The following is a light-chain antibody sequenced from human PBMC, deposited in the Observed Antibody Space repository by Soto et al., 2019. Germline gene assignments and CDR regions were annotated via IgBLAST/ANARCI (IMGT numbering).Light chain of an antibody. CDR2: DAF. V-gene: IGKV3-15*01. J-gene: IGKJ4*01. CDR3: PQYDNGPPA. CDR1: QSVSSD. Sequence: EIVMTQSPATLSVSPGERVTLSCRASQSVSSDLAWYLQKPGQAPRLLIYDAFTRASGIPARFSGSGSGTESTLTISSLQSEDSAVYYCPQYDNGPPALGGGTKAEI.